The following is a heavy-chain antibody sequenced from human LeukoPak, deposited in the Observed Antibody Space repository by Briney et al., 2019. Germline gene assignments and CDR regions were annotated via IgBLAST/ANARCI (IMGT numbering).Heavy chain of an antibody. CDR3: AKRYSGSSGLYNFDY. J-gene: IGHJ4*02. V-gene: IGHV3-23*01. D-gene: IGHD1-26*01. CDR2: ITGSTGST. CDR1: GFTFSSYA. Sequence: GGSLRLSCAASGFTFSSYAMTWVRQPPGKGLEGVSAITGSTGSTYYADSVKGRFTISRDNSKNTLYLQMNSLRAEDTAVYYCAKRYSGSSGLYNFDYWGQGTLVTVSS.